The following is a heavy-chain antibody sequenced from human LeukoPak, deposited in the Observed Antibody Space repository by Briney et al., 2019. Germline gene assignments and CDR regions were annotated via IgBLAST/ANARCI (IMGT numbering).Heavy chain of an antibody. CDR3: ARSPPDYDFWSGYGGNWFDP. V-gene: IGHV3-11*04. D-gene: IGHD3-3*01. CDR2: ISSSSSTI. CDR1: GFTFSHYY. Sequence: GGSLRLSCAASGFTFSHYYMSWIRQAPGKGLEWVSYISSSSSTIYYADSVKGRFTISRDNAKNSLYLQMNSLRAEDTAVYYCARSPPDYDFWSGYGGNWFDPWGQGTLVTVSS. J-gene: IGHJ5*02.